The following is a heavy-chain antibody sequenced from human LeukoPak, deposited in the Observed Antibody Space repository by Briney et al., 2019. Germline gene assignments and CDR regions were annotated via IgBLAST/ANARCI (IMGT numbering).Heavy chain of an antibody. CDR3: ARDLSGSGWFDYYYYGMDV. V-gene: IGHV3-23*01. CDR1: GFTFSSYA. CDR2: ISGSGGST. D-gene: IGHD6-19*01. J-gene: IGHJ6*02. Sequence: GGSLRLSCAASGFTFSSYAMSWVRQAPGKGLEWVSAISGSGGSTYYADSVKGRFTISRDNSKNTLYLQMNSLRAEDTAVYYCARDLSGSGWFDYYYYGMDVWGQGTTVTVSS.